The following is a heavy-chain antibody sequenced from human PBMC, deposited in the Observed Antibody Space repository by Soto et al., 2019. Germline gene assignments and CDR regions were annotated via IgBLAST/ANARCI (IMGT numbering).Heavy chain of an antibody. Sequence: VQLLDSGGGLVQPGGSLRLSCAASGFTFSSYAMGWVRQAPGKGLEWVSGISSTGGTADYADSVKGRFTISRDNSRNQMNLLMRSLRADDTAIYYCVKDRWNVAAAEVFDSWGQGTLVTVSS. V-gene: IGHV3-23*01. CDR2: ISSTGGTA. J-gene: IGHJ4*02. CDR3: VKDRWNVAAAEVFDS. D-gene: IGHD6-13*01. CDR1: GFTFSSYA.